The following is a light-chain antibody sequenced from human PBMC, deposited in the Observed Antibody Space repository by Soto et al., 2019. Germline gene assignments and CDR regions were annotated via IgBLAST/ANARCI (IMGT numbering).Light chain of an antibody. CDR1: QSVSGW. J-gene: IGKJ1*01. V-gene: IGKV1-5*01. CDR2: AAS. Sequence: DIQMTQSPSTLSASVGDRVTITCRASQSVSGWLAWYQQKPGKAPKLLIYAASNLESGVPSRFSGSGSGTEFTLTISSLQPDDSATYYCQRYNSNPWTFGQGTKVDIK. CDR3: QRYNSNPWT.